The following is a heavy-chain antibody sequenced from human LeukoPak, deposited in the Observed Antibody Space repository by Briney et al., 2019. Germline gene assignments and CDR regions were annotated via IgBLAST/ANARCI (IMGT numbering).Heavy chain of an antibody. V-gene: IGHV1-69*06. CDR1: GYTFTSYG. D-gene: IGHD1-26*01. CDR2: IIPIFGTA. CDR3: ARATFFSGSYSADY. Sequence: SVKVSCKASGYTFTSYGISWVRQAPGQGLEWMGGIIPIFGTANYAQKFQGRVTITADKSTSAAYMELSSLRSEDTAVYYCARATFFSGSYSADYWGQGTLVTVSS. J-gene: IGHJ4*02.